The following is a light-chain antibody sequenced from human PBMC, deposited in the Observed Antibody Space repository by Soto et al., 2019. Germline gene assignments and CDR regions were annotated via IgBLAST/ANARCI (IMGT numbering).Light chain of an antibody. Sequence: QSVLTQPASVSGSPGQSITISCTGTSSDVGGYNYVSWYQQHPGKAPKLMIYEVSNRPSGVSNRFSGSKSGNTASLTIPGLQAEDEADYYCSSYTSRSTLDYVFGSGTKVTVL. J-gene: IGLJ1*01. CDR2: EVS. V-gene: IGLV2-14*01. CDR1: SSDVGGYNY. CDR3: SSYTSRSTLDYV.